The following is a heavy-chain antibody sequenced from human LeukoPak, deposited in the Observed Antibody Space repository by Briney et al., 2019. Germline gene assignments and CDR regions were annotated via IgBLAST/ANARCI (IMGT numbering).Heavy chain of an antibody. Sequence: PGGSLRLSCAASGFRFNTYWMSWVRQAPGKGPEWVANINQDGDDKNYLGSVRGRFTITRDNAENSLHLQMNRLRVEDTAVYYCARDKQVGATYFDYWGQGSLVTVS. V-gene: IGHV3-7*01. J-gene: IGHJ4*02. CDR1: GFRFNTYW. D-gene: IGHD1-26*01. CDR2: INQDGDDK. CDR3: ARDKQVGATYFDY.